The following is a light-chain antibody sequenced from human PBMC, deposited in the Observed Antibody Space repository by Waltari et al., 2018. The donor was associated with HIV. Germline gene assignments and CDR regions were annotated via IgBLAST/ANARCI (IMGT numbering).Light chain of an antibody. V-gene: IGKV1-39*01. CDR2: VAS. CDR1: QDITTY. CDR3: QQSYSTPWT. Sequence: IEMTQSQSSLSASVRDRVTLTCRASQDITTYLNWYQQKSGEAPKLLIYVASRLQSEVTSRFSGSGSGTDFTLTINSLQPEDFATYYCQQSYSTPWTFGQGTKV. J-gene: IGKJ1*01.